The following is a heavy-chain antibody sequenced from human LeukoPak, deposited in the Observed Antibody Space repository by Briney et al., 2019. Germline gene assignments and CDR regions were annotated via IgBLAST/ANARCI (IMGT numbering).Heavy chain of an antibody. CDR1: GFTFSSYA. CDR2: ISGSGGST. D-gene: IGHD2-2*02. V-gene: IGHV3-23*01. CDR3: AKYRYCSSTSRYKPFDY. Sequence: GGSLRLSCAASGFTFSSYAMSWVRQAPGKGLEWVSAISGSGGSTYYADSVKGRFTISRDNSKNTLYLQMNSLRAEDTAVYYCAKYRYCSSTSRYKPFDYWGQGTLVTVSS. J-gene: IGHJ4*02.